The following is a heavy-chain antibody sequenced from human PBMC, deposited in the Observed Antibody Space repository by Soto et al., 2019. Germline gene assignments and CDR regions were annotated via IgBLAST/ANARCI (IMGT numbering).Heavy chain of an antibody. D-gene: IGHD6-19*01. Sequence: GGSLRLSCAASGFTFDDYAMHWVRQAPGKGLEWVSGISWNSGSIGYADSVKGRFTISRDNAKNSLYLQMNSLRAEDTALYYCAKDIGSGWYRYYFDYWGQGTLVTVSS. CDR2: ISWNSGSI. J-gene: IGHJ4*02. CDR3: AKDIGSGWYRYYFDY. CDR1: GFTFDDYA. V-gene: IGHV3-9*01.